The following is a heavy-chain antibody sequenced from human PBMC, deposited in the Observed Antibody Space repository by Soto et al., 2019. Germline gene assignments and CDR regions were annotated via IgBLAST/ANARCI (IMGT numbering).Heavy chain of an antibody. CDR2: ISGSGGST. CDR1: GFTFSSYA. D-gene: IGHD4-17*01. V-gene: IGHV3-23*01. J-gene: IGHJ4*02. CDR3: ASTFSYGDYSYYFDY. Sequence: PGGSLKLSCAASGFTFSSYAMGWVRQAPGKGLEWVSAISGSGGSTYYADSVKGRFTISRDNSKNTLYLQMNSLRAEDTAVYYCASTFSYGDYSYYFDYWGQGTLVTVSS.